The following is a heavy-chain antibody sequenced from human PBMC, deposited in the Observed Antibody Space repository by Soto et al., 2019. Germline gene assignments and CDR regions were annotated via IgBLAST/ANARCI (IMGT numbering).Heavy chain of an antibody. D-gene: IGHD1-26*01. CDR2: IWYDGNNK. Sequence: GGSLRLSCAASGFTFSSYGMHWVRQAPGKGLEWVAVIWYDGNNKYYADSVKGRFTISRDNSKNTLYLQMNSLRAEDTAVYYCARPYSGSYYLFFDYWGQGTLVTVSS. J-gene: IGHJ4*02. CDR1: GFTFSSYG. V-gene: IGHV3-33*01. CDR3: ARPYSGSYYLFFDY.